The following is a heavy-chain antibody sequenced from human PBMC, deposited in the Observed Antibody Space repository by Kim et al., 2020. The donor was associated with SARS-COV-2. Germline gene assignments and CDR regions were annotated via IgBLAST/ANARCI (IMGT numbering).Heavy chain of an antibody. J-gene: IGHJ3*02. D-gene: IGHD6-13*01. Sequence: NPSLKSRVTISVDKSKNQCSLKLSSVTAADTAVYYCARFGQQLVRSAFDIWGQGTMVTVSS. CDR3: ARFGQQLVRSAFDI. V-gene: IGHV4-4*02.